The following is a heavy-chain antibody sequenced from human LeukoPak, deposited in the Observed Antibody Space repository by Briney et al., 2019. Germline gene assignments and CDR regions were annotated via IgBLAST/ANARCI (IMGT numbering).Heavy chain of an antibody. CDR2: IKEDGSVK. V-gene: IGHV3-7*01. D-gene: IGHD4-17*01. CDR3: ARGHTAVTRHFDF. Sequence: HPGGSLRLSCAASGFTFSRYWLTWVRQAPGKGLEWVANIKEDGSVKYYVDSVKGRFTISRDSAKNVLYLDMNSLRAEDTAVYYCARGHTAVTRHFDFWGQGTLVTVSS. CDR1: GFTFSRYW. J-gene: IGHJ4*02.